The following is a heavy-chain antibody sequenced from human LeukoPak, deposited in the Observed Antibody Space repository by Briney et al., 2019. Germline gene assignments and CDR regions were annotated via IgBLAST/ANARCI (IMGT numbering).Heavy chain of an antibody. V-gene: IGHV5-51*01. D-gene: IGHD4-23*01. Sequence: GESLKISFKGSGYSFTSYWIGWVRQMPGKGLEWMGNIYPGDSDTRYSPSFQGQVTISADKSISTAYLQWSSLKASDTAMYYCAREHYGGNSAMRGVFDYWGQGTLVTVSS. CDR2: IYPGDSDT. CDR3: AREHYGGNSAMRGVFDY. CDR1: GYSFTSYW. J-gene: IGHJ4*02.